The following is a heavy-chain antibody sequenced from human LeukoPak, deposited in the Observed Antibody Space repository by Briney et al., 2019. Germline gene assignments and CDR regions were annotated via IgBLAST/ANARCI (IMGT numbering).Heavy chain of an antibody. V-gene: IGHV1-18*01. CDR2: ISAYNGNT. D-gene: IGHD3-3*01. Sequence: GASVKVSCKASGYTFTSYGISWVRQAPGQGLEWMGWISAYNGNTNYAQKLQGRVTMTTDTSTSTAYMELRSLRSDDTAVYYCARDGWVFGVVSPPYWGQGTLVTVSP. J-gene: IGHJ4*02. CDR1: GYTFTSYG. CDR3: ARDGWVFGVVSPPY.